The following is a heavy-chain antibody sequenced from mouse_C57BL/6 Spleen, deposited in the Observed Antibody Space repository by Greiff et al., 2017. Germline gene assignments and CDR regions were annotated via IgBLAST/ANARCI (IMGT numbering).Heavy chain of an antibody. CDR3: VREGLGTDAMCY. V-gene: IGHV10-3*01. J-gene: IGHJ4*01. Sequence: EVQLVESGGGLVQPKGSLKLSCAASGFTFNTYAMHWVRQAPGKGLEWVARIRSKSSNYATYYADSVKDRFTISRDDSQSMLYLQMNNLKTEDTAMYYCVREGLGTDAMCYWGQGTSVTVSS. CDR2: IRSKSSNYAT. CDR1: GFTFNTYA. D-gene: IGHD3-3*01.